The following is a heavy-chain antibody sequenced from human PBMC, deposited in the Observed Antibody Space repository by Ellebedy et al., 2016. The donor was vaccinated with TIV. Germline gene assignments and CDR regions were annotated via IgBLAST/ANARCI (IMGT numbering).Heavy chain of an antibody. J-gene: IGHJ6*02. D-gene: IGHD4-11*01. V-gene: IGHV3-7*03. CDR3: ARAGSVTTGRAYYYYGMDV. CDR1: GFTFSSYW. Sequence: GESLKISXAASGFTFSSYWMSWVRQAPGKGLEWVANIKQDGSEKYYVDSVKGRFTISRDNAKNSLYLQMNSLRAEDTAVYYCARAGSVTTGRAYYYYGMDVWGQGTTVTVSS. CDR2: IKQDGSEK.